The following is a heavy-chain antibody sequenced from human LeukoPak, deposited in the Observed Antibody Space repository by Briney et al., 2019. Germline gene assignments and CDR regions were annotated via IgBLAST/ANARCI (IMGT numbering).Heavy chain of an antibody. J-gene: IGHJ4*02. D-gene: IGHD5-18*01. CDR3: ATGSGLWSPDY. CDR2: IEQDGGEK. Sequence: GGSLRLSCAASGFTFRSYWMSWVRQAPGKGLEWVANIEQDGGEKNYVDSVKGRFTISRDNAKNRLYVQMNSLRVEDTAVYYCATGSGLWSPDYWGQGTLVTVSS. V-gene: IGHV3-7*02. CDR1: GFTFRSYW.